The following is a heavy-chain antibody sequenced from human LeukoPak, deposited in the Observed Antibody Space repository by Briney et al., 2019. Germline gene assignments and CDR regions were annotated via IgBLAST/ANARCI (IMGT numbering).Heavy chain of an antibody. CDR1: GGTFSSYA. V-gene: IGHV1-69*13. CDR2: IIPIFGTA. CDR3: ARSRYYDILTGYYNLAFDY. D-gene: IGHD3-9*01. Sequence: SVKVSCKASGGTFSSYAISWVRQAPGQGLEWMGGIIPIFGTANCAQKFQGRVTITADESTSTAYMELSSLRSEDTAVYYCARSRYYDILTGYYNLAFDYWGQGTLVTVSS. J-gene: IGHJ4*02.